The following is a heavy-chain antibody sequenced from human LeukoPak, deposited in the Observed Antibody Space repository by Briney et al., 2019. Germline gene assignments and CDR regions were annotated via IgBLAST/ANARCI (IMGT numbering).Heavy chain of an antibody. CDR1: GDSISSSNYY. J-gene: IGHJ4*02. V-gene: IGHV4-61*05. Sequence: SETLSLTCTVSGDSISSSNYYWGWIRQPPGKGLEWIGYIYYSGSTNYNPSLKSRVTISVDTSKNQFSLKLSSVTAADTAVYYCARCRSGTRDFDYWGQGTLVTVSS. D-gene: IGHD3-10*01. CDR2: IYYSGST. CDR3: ARCRSGTRDFDY.